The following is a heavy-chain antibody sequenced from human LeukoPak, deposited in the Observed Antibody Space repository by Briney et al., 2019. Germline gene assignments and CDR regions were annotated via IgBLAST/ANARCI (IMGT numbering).Heavy chain of an antibody. CDR1: GGSFSGYY. Sequence: PSETLSLTCAVYGGSFSGYYWSWIRQPPGKGLEWVGEINHSGSTNYNPSLKSRVTISVDTSKNQFSLKLSSVTVADTAVYYCARGVYYYGSGSQRKIYFDYWGQGTLVTVSS. V-gene: IGHV4-34*01. D-gene: IGHD3-10*01. CDR3: ARGVYYYGSGSQRKIYFDY. CDR2: INHSGST. J-gene: IGHJ4*02.